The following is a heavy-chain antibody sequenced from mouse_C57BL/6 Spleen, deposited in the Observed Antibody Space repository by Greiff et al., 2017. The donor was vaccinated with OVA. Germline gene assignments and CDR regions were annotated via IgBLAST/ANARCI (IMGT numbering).Heavy chain of an antibody. CDR2: IYPRSGNT. V-gene: IGHV1-81*01. CDR3: AIYASSSEAMED. CDR1: GYTFTSYG. D-gene: IGHD1-1*01. Sequence: VQLQQSGAELARPGASVKLSCKASGYTFTSYGISWVKQRTGQGLEWIGEIYPRSGNTYYNEKFKGKATLTADKSSSTAYMELRSLTSEDSAVDVCAIYASSSEAMEDWGKGTTVTVSS. J-gene: IGHJ4*01.